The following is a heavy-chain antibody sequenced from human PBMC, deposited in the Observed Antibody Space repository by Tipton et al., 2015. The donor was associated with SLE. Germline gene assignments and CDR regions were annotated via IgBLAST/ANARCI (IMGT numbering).Heavy chain of an antibody. J-gene: IGHJ3*02. CDR2: INHSGGT. D-gene: IGHD5-24*01. CDR1: GGSFSGYY. Sequence: TLSLTCAVYGGSFSGYYWSWIRQPPGKGLEWIGEINHSGGTNYNPSLKSRVTISVDTSKNQFSLKLSSVTAADTAVYYCARERDGYNHDASDIWGQGTMVTVSS. V-gene: IGHV4-34*01. CDR3: ARERDGYNHDASDI.